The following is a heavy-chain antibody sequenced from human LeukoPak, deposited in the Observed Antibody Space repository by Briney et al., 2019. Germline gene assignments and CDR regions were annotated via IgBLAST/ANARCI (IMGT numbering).Heavy chain of an antibody. CDR3: ARYRNGSYDYGDYFDY. D-gene: IGHD4-17*01. J-gene: IGHJ4*02. CDR1: GGSISSYY. Sequence: SETLSLTCTVSGGSISSYYWSWIRQPPGKGLEWIGYIYYSGSTNYTPSLKSRVTISVDTSKNQFSLKLSSVTAADTAVYYCARYRNGSYDYGDYFDYWGQGTLVTVSS. V-gene: IGHV4-59*01. CDR2: IYYSGST.